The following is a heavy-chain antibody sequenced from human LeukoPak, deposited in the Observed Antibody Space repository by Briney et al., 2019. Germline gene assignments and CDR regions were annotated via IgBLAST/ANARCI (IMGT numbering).Heavy chain of an antibody. Sequence: GGSLRLSCAASGFTFNIYSMNWVRQAPGKGLEWVSSISSTSSHKYYADSVKGRFTVSRDNAKNSLYLQMNSLRAEDTAVYYCAKRGSIRELRYWGQGTLVTVSS. V-gene: IGHV3-21*04. D-gene: IGHD3-16*01. CDR2: ISSTSSHK. CDR1: GFTFNIYS. CDR3: AKRGSIRELRY. J-gene: IGHJ4*02.